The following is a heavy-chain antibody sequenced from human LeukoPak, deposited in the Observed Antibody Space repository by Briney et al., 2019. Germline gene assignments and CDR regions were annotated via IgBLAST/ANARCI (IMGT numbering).Heavy chain of an antibody. CDR1: GFTVSSNY. Sequence: GGSLRLSCAASGFTVSSNYMSWVRQAPGKGLEWVSVIYSGGSTYYADSVKGRFTISRDNSKSTLYLQMNSLRAEDTAVYYCARLILYNWFDPWGQGTLVTVSS. J-gene: IGHJ5*02. CDR3: ARLILYNWFDP. V-gene: IGHV3-66*01. CDR2: IYSGGST.